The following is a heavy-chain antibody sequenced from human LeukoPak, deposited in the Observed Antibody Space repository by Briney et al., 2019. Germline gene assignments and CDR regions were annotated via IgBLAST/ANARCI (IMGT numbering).Heavy chain of an antibody. Sequence: GGPLRLPGVASGFTFIPYGRHGVGQPPARGLGGGAVIPYDGSNKYYAGSVKGRFTISRDNSKNTLYPQMNSLRAEDTAVYYCAKDLDYGDYFSYGGDYWGQGTLVTVSS. D-gene: IGHD4-17*01. CDR2: IPYDGSNK. J-gene: IGHJ4*02. CDR1: GFTFIPYG. V-gene: IGHV3-30*18. CDR3: AKDLDYGDYFSYGGDY.